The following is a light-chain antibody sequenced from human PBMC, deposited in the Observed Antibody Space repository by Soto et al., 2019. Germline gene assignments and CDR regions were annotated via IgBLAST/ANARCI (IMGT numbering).Light chain of an antibody. CDR3: MQNIDLPPT. J-gene: IGKJ2*01. Sequence: DIVMTQTPLSLCVTPGQAATISCKSSQIARHTDGRTYLYWYRQKPGQPPHLLLYEVSNRFSGVPERFSGSGSGTDFALNISRVEADDVGIYYCMQNIDLPPTFGQGTKLEI. CDR2: EVS. V-gene: IGKV2D-29*01. CDR1: QIARHTDGRTY.